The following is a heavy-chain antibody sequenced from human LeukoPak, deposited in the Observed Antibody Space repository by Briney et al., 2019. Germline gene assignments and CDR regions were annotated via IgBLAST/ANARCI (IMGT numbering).Heavy chain of an antibody. V-gene: IGHV1-18*01. Sequence: ASVKVSCKASGYTFTSYGISWVRQAPGQGLEWMGWISAYNGNTNYAQKLQGRVTMTQDTSTSTAYMELRSLISDDTAVYYCAVINSSGWYSDLDHWGQGTLVPVSS. J-gene: IGHJ4*02. CDR3: AVINSSGWYSDLDH. D-gene: IGHD6-19*01. CDR2: ISAYNGNT. CDR1: GYTFTSYG.